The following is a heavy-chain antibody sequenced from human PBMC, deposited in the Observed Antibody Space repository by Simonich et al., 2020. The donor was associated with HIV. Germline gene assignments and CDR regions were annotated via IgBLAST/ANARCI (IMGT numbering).Heavy chain of an antibody. V-gene: IGHV4-34*01. D-gene: IGHD3-22*01. CDR2: INHSGRT. Sequence: QVQLQQWGAGLLKPSETLSLTCAVYGGSFSGYYWSWIRQPPGKGLEWIGEINHSGRTNDTPSTKSRVTISVDTSKNQFSLTLSSVTAADTAVYYCARQGYHYDSSGYLIPYNWFDPWGQGTLVTVSS. CDR3: ARQGYHYDSSGYLIPYNWFDP. CDR1: GGSFSGYY. J-gene: IGHJ5*02.